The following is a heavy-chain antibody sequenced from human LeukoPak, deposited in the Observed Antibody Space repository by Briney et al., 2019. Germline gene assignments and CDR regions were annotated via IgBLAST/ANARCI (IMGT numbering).Heavy chain of an antibody. CDR3: ARVKSYYYDTSDKDAFDI. V-gene: IGHV1-46*01. CDR1: GYTFTSHF. D-gene: IGHD3-22*01. CDR2: INPRGGST. J-gene: IGHJ3*02. Sequence: ASVKVSCKASGYTFTSHFMHWVRQAPGQGLEWMGIINPRGGSTSYTQKFQGRVTMTRDTSTSTVYMELSSLRSEDTAVYYCARVKSYYYDTSDKDAFDIWGQGTLVTVSS.